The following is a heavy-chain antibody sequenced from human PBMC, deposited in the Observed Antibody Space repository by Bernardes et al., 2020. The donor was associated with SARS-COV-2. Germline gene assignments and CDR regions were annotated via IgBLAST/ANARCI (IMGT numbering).Heavy chain of an antibody. CDR3: ARQHLGGVTIFGVVTTDRYFDY. Sequence: LSLTCTVSGGSISSSSYYWGWIRQPPGKGLEWIGNIYYSGSTYYNPSLKSRVTISVDTSKNQFSLKLSSVTAADTAVYYCARQHLGGVTIFGVVTTDRYFDYWGQGTLVTVSS. J-gene: IGHJ4*02. CDR1: GGSISSSSYY. D-gene: IGHD3-3*01. V-gene: IGHV4-39*01. CDR2: IYYSGST.